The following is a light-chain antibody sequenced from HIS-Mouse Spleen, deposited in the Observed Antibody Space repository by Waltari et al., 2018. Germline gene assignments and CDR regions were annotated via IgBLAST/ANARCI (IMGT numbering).Light chain of an antibody. V-gene: IGLV1-47*01. J-gene: IGLJ3*02. CDR3: AAWDDSLSGPV. CDR2: RTN. CDR1: SSNIGSNY. Sequence: QSVLTQPPSASGTPGQRVTISCSGSSSNIGSNYVYWYQQLPGTAPKLLIYRTNQRPSGVXARFSGSKSGTSASLAISGLRSEDEADYYCAAWDDSLSGPVFGGGTKLTV.